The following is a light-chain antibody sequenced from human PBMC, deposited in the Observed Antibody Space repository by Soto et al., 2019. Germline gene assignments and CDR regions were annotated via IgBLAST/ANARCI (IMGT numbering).Light chain of an antibody. Sequence: EILFTQSPATLSLSPGERATLSCRASQSVSSYLAWYQQKPGQAPTILIYDASNRDTGIPARFSGSGSRTDFTLPISRLEPEDVKVYYCQQYGSSPTTFGQGTKVDIK. V-gene: IGKV3-11*01. CDR2: DAS. CDR3: QQYGSSPTT. J-gene: IGKJ1*01. CDR1: QSVSSY.